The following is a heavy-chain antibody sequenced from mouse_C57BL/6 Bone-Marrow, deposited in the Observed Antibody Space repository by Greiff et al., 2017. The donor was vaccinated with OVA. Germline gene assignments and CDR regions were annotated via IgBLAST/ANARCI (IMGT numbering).Heavy chain of an antibody. CDR3: ARGFTTVVAPYYFDY. D-gene: IGHD1-1*01. Sequence: VQLQQSGPELVKPGASVKISCKASGYSFTGYYMNWVKQSPEKSLEWIGEINPSTGGTTYNQKFKAKATLTVDKSSSTAYMQLKSLTSEDSAVYYCARGFTTVVAPYYFDYWGQGTTLTVSS. V-gene: IGHV1-42*01. CDR2: INPSTGGT. CDR1: GYSFTGYY. J-gene: IGHJ2*01.